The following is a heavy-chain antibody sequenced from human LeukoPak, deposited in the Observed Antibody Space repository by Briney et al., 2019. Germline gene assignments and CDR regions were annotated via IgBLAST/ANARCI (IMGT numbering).Heavy chain of an antibody. D-gene: IGHD2-15*01. CDR2: LSHSGADA. CDR1: GFTFNNYG. J-gene: IGHJ4*02. CDR3: ASRDPCSGGTCYALAY. Sequence: GGSLRLSCAASGFTFNNYGMHWVRQAPGKGLEWVSALSHSGADAYYAGSVKGRFTISRDNSKNTLYLQMTSLTADDTAVYYCASRDPCSGGTCYALAYWGQGTLVTVSS. V-gene: IGHV3-23*01.